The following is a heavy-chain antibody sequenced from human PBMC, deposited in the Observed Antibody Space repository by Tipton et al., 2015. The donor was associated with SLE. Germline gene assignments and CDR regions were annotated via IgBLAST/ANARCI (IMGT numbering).Heavy chain of an antibody. CDR2: ISGSGGST. CDR3: AKDSDIVVVPAAIPLLH. D-gene: IGHD2-2*02. V-gene: IGHV3-23*01. J-gene: IGHJ4*02. Sequence: GSLRLSCAASGFTFSSYGMSWVRQAPGKGLEWVSAISGSGGSTYYADSVKGRFTISRDNSKNTLYLQMNSLRAEDTAVYYCAKDSDIVVVPAAIPLLHWGQGTLVTVSS. CDR1: GFTFSSYG.